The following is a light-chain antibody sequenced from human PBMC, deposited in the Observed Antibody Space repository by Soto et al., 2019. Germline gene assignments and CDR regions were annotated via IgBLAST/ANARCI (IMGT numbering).Light chain of an antibody. CDR2: DAS. CDR3: QQRNTWT. V-gene: IGKV3-11*01. J-gene: IGKJ1*01. CDR1: QSVSSY. Sequence: EIVLTQSPATLSLSPGERATLSCRASQSVSSYLAWYQQKPGQAPRLLIYDASNRANGIPARFSGSGSATYFTLTISSLEAEDVEVYYCQQRNTWTFGQGPKVDIK.